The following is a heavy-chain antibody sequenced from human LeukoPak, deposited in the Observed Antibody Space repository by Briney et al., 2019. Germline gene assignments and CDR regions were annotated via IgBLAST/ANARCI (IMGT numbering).Heavy chain of an antibody. Sequence: PGGSLRLSCAASGFTFSSYAMHWVRQAPGKGLEWVAVISYDGSNKYYADSVKGRFTISRDNSKNTLYLQMNSLRAEDTAVYYCARDSYYPQNYFDYWGQGTLVTVSS. CDR2: ISYDGSNK. D-gene: IGHD3-10*01. CDR3: ARDSYYPQNYFDY. J-gene: IGHJ4*02. V-gene: IGHV3-30-3*01. CDR1: GFTFSSYA.